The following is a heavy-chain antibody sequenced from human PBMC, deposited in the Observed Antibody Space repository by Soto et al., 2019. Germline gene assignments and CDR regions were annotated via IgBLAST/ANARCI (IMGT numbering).Heavy chain of an antibody. J-gene: IGHJ4*02. Sequence: ASVKVSCKASGYTFTSYGISWVRQAPGQGLEWMGWISAYNGNTNYAQKLQGRVTMTTDTSTSTAYMELRSLRSDDTAVYYCARGSRYYYDSSGYYYWGQGTLVTVSS. V-gene: IGHV1-18*01. CDR3: ARGSRYYYDSSGYYY. CDR1: GYTFTSYG. D-gene: IGHD3-22*01. CDR2: ISAYNGNT.